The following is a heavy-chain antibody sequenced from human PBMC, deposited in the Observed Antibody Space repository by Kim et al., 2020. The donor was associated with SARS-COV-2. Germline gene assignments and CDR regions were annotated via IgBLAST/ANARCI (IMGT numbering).Heavy chain of an antibody. Sequence: ASVKVSCKASGYTFTSSDIHWVRQAPGQGLEWMGLMNPSSGNTDFAQKFQGRVTITRNTSISTAYMELSSLRSEDTAVYYCARGHLKSIVVVIAPRPYYYYMDVWGKGTTVTVSS. J-gene: IGHJ6*03. CDR2: MNPSSGNT. V-gene: IGHV1-8*01. CDR1: GYTFTSSD. D-gene: IGHD2-21*01. CDR3: ARGHLKSIVVVIAPRPYYYYMDV.